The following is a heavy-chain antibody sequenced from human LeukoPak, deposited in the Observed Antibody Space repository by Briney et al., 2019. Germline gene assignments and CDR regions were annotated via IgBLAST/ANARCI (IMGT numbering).Heavy chain of an antibody. CDR2: IYYSGST. Sequence: SETLSLTCAVSGGSISSGDYYWSWIRRPPGKGLGWIGYIYYSGSTYYNPSLKSRVTISVDTSKNQFSLKLSSVAAADTAVYYCAGRAEVRAYYFDYWGQGTLVTVSS. CDR3: AGRAEVRAYYFDY. V-gene: IGHV4-30-4*08. CDR1: GGSISSGDYY. J-gene: IGHJ4*02. D-gene: IGHD2-2*01.